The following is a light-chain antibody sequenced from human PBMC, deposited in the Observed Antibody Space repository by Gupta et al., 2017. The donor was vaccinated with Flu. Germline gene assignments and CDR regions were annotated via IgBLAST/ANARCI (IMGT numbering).Light chain of an antibody. J-gene: IGKJ2*03. CDR3: QQDTGSHS. CDR1: QSISSTF. Sequence: EIVLTQSPGTLSLSPGERATLSCRASQSISSTFLAWYQQKSGQAPRLLIYGASSRVTGIPDRFTGSGSGTDFTLTTNRREPEDFAVYYCQQDTGSHSFGQGSKLEIK. CDR2: GAS. V-gene: IGKV3-20*01.